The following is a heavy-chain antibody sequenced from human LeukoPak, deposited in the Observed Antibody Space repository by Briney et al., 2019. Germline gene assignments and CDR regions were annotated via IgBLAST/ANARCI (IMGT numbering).Heavy chain of an antibody. D-gene: IGHD5-24*01. CDR2: INQDGSEK. V-gene: IGHV3-7*01. J-gene: IGHJ4*02. CDR1: GLIFRSYW. Sequence: GGSLRLSCAVSGLIFRSYWMSWVRQAPGKGLEWVANINQDGSEKYFVDSVKGRFTISRDNAKNSLHLQMNTLRAEDTAVYYCARERDGRFFDYWGQGTLVTVSS. CDR3: ARERDGRFFDY.